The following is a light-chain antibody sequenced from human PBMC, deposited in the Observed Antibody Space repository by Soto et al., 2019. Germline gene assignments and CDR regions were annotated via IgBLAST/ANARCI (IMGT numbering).Light chain of an antibody. V-gene: IGKV3-20*01. CDR2: GAS. Sequence: EIVLTQSPGTLSLSPGERATLSCRASQSVRNNYLAWYQQKPGQAPRLLIYGASNRATGIPDRFSGSGSGTDFTLTISRLEPEDFSVYYCQQNGSSGTFGQGTKVNIK. CDR3: QQNGSSGT. CDR1: QSVRNNY. J-gene: IGKJ1*01.